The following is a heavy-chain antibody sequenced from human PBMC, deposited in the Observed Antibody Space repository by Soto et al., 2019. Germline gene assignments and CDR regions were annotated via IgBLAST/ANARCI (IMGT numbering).Heavy chain of an antibody. CDR2: IYSGGTT. Sequence: GGSLRLSCAASGFTIRNNYMSWVRLPPGKGLEWVSVIYSGGTTMHADSVRGRFTISRDTSKNILYLDMNSLRVEDTATYFCARAAYQTDYFDSWGQGTLVTVSS. J-gene: IGHJ4*02. D-gene: IGHD2-2*01. V-gene: IGHV3-66*01. CDR3: ARAAYQTDYFDS. CDR1: GFTIRNNY.